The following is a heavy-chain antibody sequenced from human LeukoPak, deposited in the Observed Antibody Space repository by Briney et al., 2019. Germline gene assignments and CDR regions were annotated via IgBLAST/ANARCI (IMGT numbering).Heavy chain of an antibody. D-gene: IGHD2-2*01. CDR3: ATQHIRYCTSTSCYANWFDP. CDR2: MYYSGST. CDR1: GGSISSSSYY. Sequence: TSETLSLTCTVSGGSISSSSYYWGWIRQPPGKGLEWIGSMYYSGSTYYNPSLKSRVTISVDTSKNQFSLNLSSVTAADTAFYYCATQHIRYCTSTSCYANWFDPWGQGTLVTVSS. J-gene: IGHJ5*02. V-gene: IGHV4-39*01.